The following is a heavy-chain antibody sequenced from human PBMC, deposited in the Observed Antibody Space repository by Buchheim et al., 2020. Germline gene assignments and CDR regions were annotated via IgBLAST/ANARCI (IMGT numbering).Heavy chain of an antibody. D-gene: IGHD4-11*01. V-gene: IGHV3-30-3*01. J-gene: IGHJ2*01. CDR2: ISYDGSNK. CDR3: ARDRMTTVTHAGYFDL. CDR1: GFTFSSYA. Sequence: QVQLVESGGGVVQPGRSLRLSCAASGFTFSSYAMHWVRQAPGKGLEWVAVISYDGSNKYYADPVKGRFTISRDNSKNTLYLQMNSLRAEDTAVYYCARDRMTTVTHAGYFDLWGRGTL.